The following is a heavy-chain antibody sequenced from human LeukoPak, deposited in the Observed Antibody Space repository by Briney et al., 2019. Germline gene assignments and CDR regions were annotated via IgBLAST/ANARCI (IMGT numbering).Heavy chain of an antibody. V-gene: IGHV1-69*04. CDR2: IIPILAIA. Sequence: SVKVSCKASGGTFSSYAISWVRQAPGQGLEWMGRIIPILAIANYAQKFQGRVTFTADKSTSTAYMELSSLRYEDTAVYYCAREDSGYSGYETTFDYWGQGTLVTVSS. CDR1: GGTFSSYA. CDR3: AREDSGYSGYETTFDY. J-gene: IGHJ4*02. D-gene: IGHD5-12*01.